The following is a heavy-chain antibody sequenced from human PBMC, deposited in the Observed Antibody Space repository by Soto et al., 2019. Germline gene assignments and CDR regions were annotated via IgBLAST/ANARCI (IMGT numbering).Heavy chain of an antibody. Sequence: PGGSLRLSCAASGFTFSSYWMHWVRQVPGKGLVWVSRMNTDGRKTHYADSVKGRFTISRDHAKNTLPLQMNSLRFEYPAGYSFAQAHPGSNSIDYWGLGTLVTVSS. CDR3: AQAHPGSNSIDY. CDR2: MNTDGRKT. D-gene: IGHD3-3*02. CDR1: GFTFSSYW. V-gene: IGHV3-74*01. J-gene: IGHJ4*02.